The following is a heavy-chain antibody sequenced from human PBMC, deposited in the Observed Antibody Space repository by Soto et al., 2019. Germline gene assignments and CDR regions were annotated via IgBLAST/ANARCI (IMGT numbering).Heavy chain of an antibody. Sequence: EVQLVESGGGLVKPGGSLRLSCAASGFTFSNAWMNWVRQAPGKGLEWVGRIKSKTDGGTTEYAAPVKGRFTTSSDDSKNTLYLQLNSLKTDDTAVYYCTTEPPPHYDFWSGYYFDYWGQGTLVTVSS. V-gene: IGHV3-15*07. CDR2: IKSKTDGGTT. CDR1: GFTFSNAW. J-gene: IGHJ4*02. D-gene: IGHD3-3*01. CDR3: TTEPPPHYDFWSGYYFDY.